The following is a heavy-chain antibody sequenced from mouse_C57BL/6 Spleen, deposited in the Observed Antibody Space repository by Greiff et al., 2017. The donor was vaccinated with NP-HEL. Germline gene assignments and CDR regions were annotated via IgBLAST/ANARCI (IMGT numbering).Heavy chain of an antibody. Sequence: QVQLQQPGAELVMPGASVKLSCKASGYTFTSYWMHWVKQRPGQGLEWIGEIDPSDSYTNYNQKFKGKSTLTVDKSSSTAYMQLSSLTSEDSAVYYCAGGSSYEAMDYWGHGTSVTVSS. V-gene: IGHV1-69*01. J-gene: IGHJ4*01. D-gene: IGHD1-1*01. CDR2: IDPSDSYT. CDR3: AGGSSYEAMDY. CDR1: GYTFTSYW.